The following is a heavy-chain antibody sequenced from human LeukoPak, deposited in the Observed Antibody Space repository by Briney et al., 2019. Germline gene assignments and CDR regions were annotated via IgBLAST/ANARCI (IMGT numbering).Heavy chain of an antibody. CDR2: ISSSSSYI. CDR3: ARVAVTNTIDY. D-gene: IGHD4-17*01. J-gene: IGHJ4*02. V-gene: IGHV3-21*01. Sequence: GGSLRLSRAASGFTFSSYAMHWVRQAPGKGLEWVSSISSSSSYIYYADSVKGRFTISRDNAKNSLYLQMNSLRAEDTAVYYCARVAVTNTIDYWGQGTLVTVSS. CDR1: GFTFSSYA.